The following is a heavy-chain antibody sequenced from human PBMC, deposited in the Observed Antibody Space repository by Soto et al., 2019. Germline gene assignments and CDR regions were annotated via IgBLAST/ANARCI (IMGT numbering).Heavy chain of an antibody. CDR3: ARGFSTVTTD. D-gene: IGHD4-17*01. V-gene: IGHV1-18*01. J-gene: IGHJ4*02. CDR1: GYTFTSYG. CDR2: ISAYSGNT. Sequence: ASVKVSCKASGYTFTSYGISWVRQAPGQGLEWMGRISAYSGNTSYAQKFQGRVTMTRDTSTSTVYMELSSLRSEDTAVYYCARGFSTVTTDWGQGTLVTVSS.